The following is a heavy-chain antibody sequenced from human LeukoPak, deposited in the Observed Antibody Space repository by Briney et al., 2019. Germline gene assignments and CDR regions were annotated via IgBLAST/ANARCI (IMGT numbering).Heavy chain of an antibody. D-gene: IGHD6-13*01. CDR2: ISSSGSTI. Sequence: GGSLRLSCAASGFTFSDYYMSWIRQAPGKGLEWVSYISSSGSTIYYADSVKGRFTISRDNSKNTLYLQMNSLRAEDTAVYYCAKDSLAAAGTSDYWGQGTLVTVSS. CDR3: AKDSLAAAGTSDY. J-gene: IGHJ4*02. CDR1: GFTFSDYY. V-gene: IGHV3-11*01.